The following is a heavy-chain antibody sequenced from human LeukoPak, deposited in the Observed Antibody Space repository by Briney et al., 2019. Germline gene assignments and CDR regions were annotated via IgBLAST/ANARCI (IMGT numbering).Heavy chain of an antibody. J-gene: IGHJ3*02. V-gene: IGHV3-7*01. CDR1: GFTFSSYW. Sequence: GGSLRLPCAASGFTFSSYWMSWVRQAPGKGLEWVANIKQDGSEKYYVDSVKGRFTISRDNAKNSLYLQMNSLRAEDTAVYYCARDGRLRYFDWLSANAFDIWGQGTMVTVSS. D-gene: IGHD3-9*01. CDR3: ARDGRLRYFDWLSANAFDI. CDR2: IKQDGSEK.